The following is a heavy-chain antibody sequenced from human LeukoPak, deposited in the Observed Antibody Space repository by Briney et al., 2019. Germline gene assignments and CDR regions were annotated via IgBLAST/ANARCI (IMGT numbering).Heavy chain of an antibody. J-gene: IGHJ4*02. CDR3: TTLESTLV. Sequence: PGGSLRLSCTASGFTFGDYAMGWFRQAPGKGLEWVGFIRSKAYGGTTEYAASVKGRFTISRDDSKSIAYLQMNSLKTEDTAVYYCTTLESTLVWGQGTLVTVSS. CDR2: IRSKAYGGTT. D-gene: IGHD1-1*01. CDR1: GFTFGDYA. V-gene: IGHV3-49*03.